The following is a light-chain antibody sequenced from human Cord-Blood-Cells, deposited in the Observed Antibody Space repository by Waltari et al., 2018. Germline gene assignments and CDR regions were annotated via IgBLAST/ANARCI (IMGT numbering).Light chain of an antibody. V-gene: IGLV2-14*01. J-gene: IGLJ3*02. CDR3: SSYTSSSTWV. CDR1: RSDVVGYNH. CDR2: DVS. Sequence: QPALTQPASVSGSPGQSLTISSTGTRSDVVGYNHVSWYQQHPGKAPKLMIYDVSNRPSGVSNRFSGSKSGNTASLTISGLQAEDEADYYCSSYTSSSTWVFGGGTKLTVL.